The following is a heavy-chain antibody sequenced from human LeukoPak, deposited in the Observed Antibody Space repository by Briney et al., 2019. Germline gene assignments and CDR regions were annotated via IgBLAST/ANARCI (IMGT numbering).Heavy chain of an antibody. CDR3: ARDVEQLVFDY. CDR2: IYYSGST. Sequence: SSESLSLTCTVSGGSISSYYWSWMRQPPGKGLEWIGYIYYSGSTNYNPSLKSRVTISVDTSKNQFSLKLISVTAADTAVYYCARDVEQLVFDYWGQGTLVTVSS. CDR1: GGSISSYY. J-gene: IGHJ4*02. V-gene: IGHV4-59*12. D-gene: IGHD6-6*01.